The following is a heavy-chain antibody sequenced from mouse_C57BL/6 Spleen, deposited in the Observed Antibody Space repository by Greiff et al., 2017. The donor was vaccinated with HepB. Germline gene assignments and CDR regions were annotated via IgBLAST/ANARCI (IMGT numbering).Heavy chain of an antibody. CDR2: IRSKSNNYAT. CDR1: GFSFNTYA. V-gene: IGHV10-1*01. D-gene: IGHD3-2*02. Sequence: EVQLVESGGGLVQPKGSLKLSCAASGFSFNTYAMNWVRQAPGKGLEWVARIRSKSNNYATYYADSVKDRFTISRDDSESMLYLQMNNLKTEDTAMYYCVRHGAAQAFDYWGQGTTLTVSS. CDR3: VRHGAAQAFDY. J-gene: IGHJ2*01.